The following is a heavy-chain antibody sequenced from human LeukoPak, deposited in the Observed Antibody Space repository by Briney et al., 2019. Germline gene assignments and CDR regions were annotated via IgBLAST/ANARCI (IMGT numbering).Heavy chain of an antibody. CDR1: RFTFSSYS. V-gene: IGHV3-21*01. D-gene: IGHD3-10*01. CDR2: ISSSSSYI. J-gene: IGHJ4*02. Sequence: GGSLRLSCAASRFTFSSYSMNWVRQAPGKGLEWVSSISSSSSYIYYADSVKGRFTISRDNAKNSLYLQMNSLRAEDTAVYYCARVLWFGELGYWGQGTLVTVSS. CDR3: ARVLWFGELGY.